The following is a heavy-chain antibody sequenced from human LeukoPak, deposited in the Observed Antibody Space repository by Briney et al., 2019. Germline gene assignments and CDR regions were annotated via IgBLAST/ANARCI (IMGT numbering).Heavy chain of an antibody. CDR1: GFTFSRYS. J-gene: IGHJ3*02. Sequence: GGSLRLSCAVSGFTFSRYSMNWVRQAPGKGLEWVSSISISSNYIYYTDSVKGRFTISRDNAKNSLYLQRNSLRAEDTAVYYCARGSRFGVVERDAFDIWGQGTMVTVSS. CDR3: ARGSRFGVVERDAFDI. V-gene: IGHV3-21*01. CDR2: ISISSNYI. D-gene: IGHD3-3*01.